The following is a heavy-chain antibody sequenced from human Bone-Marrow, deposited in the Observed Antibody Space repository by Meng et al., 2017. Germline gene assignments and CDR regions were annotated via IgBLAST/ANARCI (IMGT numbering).Heavy chain of an antibody. CDR1: GCSISSGGYY. J-gene: IGHJ1*01. CDR3: ARGPLSAAGTMGYFQH. Sequence: QRHASGPGLVKPSQNLSLTCTVSGCSISSGGYYWSWIRQHTGKGLEWIGYIYYSGSTYYNPSLKSRVTISVDTSKNQFSLKLSSVTAADTAVYYCARGPLSAAGTMGYFQHWGQGTLVTVSS. V-gene: IGHV4-31*03. D-gene: IGHD6-13*01. CDR2: IYYSGST.